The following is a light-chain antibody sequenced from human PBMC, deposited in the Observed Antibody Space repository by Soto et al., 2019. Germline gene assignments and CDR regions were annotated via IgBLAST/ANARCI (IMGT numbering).Light chain of an antibody. Sequence: QSALTQPASVSGSPGQSIAISCTGTSSDVGAYNYVSWYQQHPGKAPKLMIYDVSNRPSGASDRFSGSKSGNTASLTIPGLQPEDEADYYCTSYTSSSTYVFGTGTKVTVL. V-gene: IGLV2-14*01. CDR2: DVS. J-gene: IGLJ1*01. CDR1: SSDVGAYNY. CDR3: TSYTSSSTYV.